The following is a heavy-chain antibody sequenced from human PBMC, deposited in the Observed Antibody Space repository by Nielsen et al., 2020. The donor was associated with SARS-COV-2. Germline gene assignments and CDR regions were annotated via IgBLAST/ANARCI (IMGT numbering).Heavy chain of an antibody. CDR2: INAGNGDT. Sequence: ASVKVSCKASGYTFTSYAMHWVRQAPGQRLEWMGWINAGNGDTNYAQKFQGRVTMTTDTSTRTAYMELRSLRSDDTAVYYCARDQDPDGGVYGGYVMSGWWGYWGQGTLVSVSS. V-gene: IGHV1-3*01. D-gene: IGHD4-23*01. CDR1: GYTFTSYA. J-gene: IGHJ4*02. CDR3: ARDQDPDGGVYGGYVMSGWWGY.